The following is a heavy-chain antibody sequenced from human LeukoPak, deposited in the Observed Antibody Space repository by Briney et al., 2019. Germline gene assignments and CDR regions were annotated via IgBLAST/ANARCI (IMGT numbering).Heavy chain of an antibody. J-gene: IGHJ5*02. CDR2: IYYSGST. Sequence: PSETLSLTCTVSGGSISSYYWSWIRQPPGKGLEWIGYIYYSGSTNYNPSLKSRVTISVDTSKNQFSLKLSSVTAADTAVYYCARGLLRYFDWLFPKDNWFDPWGQGTLVTVSS. CDR3: ARGLLRYFDWLFPKDNWFDP. CDR1: GGSISSYY. D-gene: IGHD3-9*01. V-gene: IGHV4-59*08.